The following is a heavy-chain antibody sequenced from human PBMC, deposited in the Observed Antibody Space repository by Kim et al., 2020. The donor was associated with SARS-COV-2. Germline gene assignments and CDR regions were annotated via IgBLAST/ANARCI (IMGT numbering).Heavy chain of an antibody. V-gene: IGHV4-59*13. D-gene: IGHD6-13*01. CDR1: GGSISSYY. CDR3: ARGERTYSSSRYGMDV. CDR2: IYYSGST. Sequence: SETMSLTCTVSGGSISSYYWSWIRQPPGKGLEWIGYIYYSGSTNYNPSLKSRVTISVDTSKNQFSLKLSSVTAADTAVYYCARGERTYSSSRYGMDVWGQGTTVTVSS. J-gene: IGHJ6*02.